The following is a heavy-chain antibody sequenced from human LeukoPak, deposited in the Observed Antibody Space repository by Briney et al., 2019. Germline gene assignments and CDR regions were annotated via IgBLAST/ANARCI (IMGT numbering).Heavy chain of an antibody. CDR2: IYYSGST. Sequence: SETLSLTCTVSGGSIRSYCWSWIRQPPGKGLEWIGYIYYSGSTNYNPSLKSRVTISVDTSKNQFSLKLSPVTAADTAVYYCARGRGETMAWYDAFDIWGQGTMVTVSS. CDR1: GGSIRSYC. D-gene: IGHD4/OR15-4a*01. CDR3: ARGRGETMAWYDAFDI. J-gene: IGHJ3*02. V-gene: IGHV4-59*01.